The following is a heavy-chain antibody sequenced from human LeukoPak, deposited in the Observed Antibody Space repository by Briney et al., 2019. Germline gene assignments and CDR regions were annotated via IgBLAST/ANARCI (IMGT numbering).Heavy chain of an antibody. CDR2: ITSRSSYI. J-gene: IGHJ4*02. CDR1: GFTFSSYS. D-gene: IGHD3-10*01. V-gene: IGHV3-21*04. CDR3: ARWGATMVRGGISKPAFDY. Sequence: GRSLRLSCAASGFTFSSYSMNWVRQAPGKGLEWVSSITSRSSYIYYADPVKGRFTISRDNAKNSLYLQMNSLRAEDTAEYYCARWGATMVRGGISKPAFDYWGQGTLVTVSS.